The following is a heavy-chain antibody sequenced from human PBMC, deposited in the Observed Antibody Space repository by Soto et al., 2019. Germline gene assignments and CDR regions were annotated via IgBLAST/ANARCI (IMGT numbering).Heavy chain of an antibody. J-gene: IGHJ6*02. D-gene: IGHD6-6*01. CDR1: GYTFTGYY. V-gene: IGHV1-2*04. Sequence: ASVKVSCKASGYTFTGYYMHWVRQAPGQGLEWMGWINPNSGGTSYAQKFQGWVTMTRDTSISTAYMELSRLRSDDTAVYYCARVGNIEYSSSSGDSGMDVWGQGTTVTVSS. CDR3: ARVGNIEYSSSSGDSGMDV. CDR2: INPNSGGT.